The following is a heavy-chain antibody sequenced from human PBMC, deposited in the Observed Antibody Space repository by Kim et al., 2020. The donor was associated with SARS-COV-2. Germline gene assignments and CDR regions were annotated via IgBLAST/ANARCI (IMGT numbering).Heavy chain of an antibody. J-gene: IGHJ4*02. CDR1: GGSISSGGYY. CDR2: IYYSGST. CDR3: ARGAYDYVWGSYRYTPFDY. V-gene: IGHV4-31*03. D-gene: IGHD3-16*02. Sequence: SETLSLTCTVSGGSISSGGYYWSWIRQHPGKGLEWIGYIYYSGSTYYNPSLKSRVTISVDTSKNQFSLKLSSVTAADTAVYYCARGAYDYVWGSYRYTPFDYWGQGTLVTVSS.